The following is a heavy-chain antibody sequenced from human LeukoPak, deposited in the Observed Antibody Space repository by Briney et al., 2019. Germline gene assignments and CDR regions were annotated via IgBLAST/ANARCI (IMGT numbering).Heavy chain of an antibody. CDR3: ASLGVPTTMVRGVIITNDY. J-gene: IGHJ4*02. CDR1: RYTFTGYY. Sequence: ASVKVSYKASRYTFTGYYMHWVRQAPGQGLEWMGWINPNSGGTNYAQKFQGRVTMTRDTSISTAYMELSRLRSDDTAVYYCASLGVPTTMVRGVIITNDYWGQGTLVTVSS. CDR2: INPNSGGT. V-gene: IGHV1-2*02. D-gene: IGHD3-10*01.